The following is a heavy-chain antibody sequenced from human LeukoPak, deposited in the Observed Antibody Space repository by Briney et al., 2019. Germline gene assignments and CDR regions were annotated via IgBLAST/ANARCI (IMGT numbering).Heavy chain of an antibody. CDR2: AIPILGIA. Sequence: ASVKVSCKASGGTFSSYAISWVRQAPGEGIEWMGRAIPILGIANYAQKFQGRVTITADKSTSTAYMELSSLRSEDTAVYYCARVRYCSSTSCYDYYYYGMDVWGQGTTVTVSS. CDR3: ARVRYCSSTSCYDYYYYGMDV. CDR1: GGTFSSYA. J-gene: IGHJ6*02. D-gene: IGHD2-2*01. V-gene: IGHV1-69*04.